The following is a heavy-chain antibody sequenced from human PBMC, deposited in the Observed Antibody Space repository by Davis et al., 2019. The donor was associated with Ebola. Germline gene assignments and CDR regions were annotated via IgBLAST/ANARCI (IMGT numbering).Heavy chain of an antibody. V-gene: IGHV1-18*01. CDR1: GYSFSSYG. Sequence: ASVKVSCKASGYSFSSYGFSWVRQAPGQGLEWVGWFSAHNGNIYYAQKFQGRVTMTEDTSTDTAYMELSSLRSEDTAVYYCATDKLAAGGFDYWGQGTLVTVSS. CDR2: FSAHNGNI. D-gene: IGHD6-13*01. J-gene: IGHJ4*02. CDR3: ATDKLAAGGFDY.